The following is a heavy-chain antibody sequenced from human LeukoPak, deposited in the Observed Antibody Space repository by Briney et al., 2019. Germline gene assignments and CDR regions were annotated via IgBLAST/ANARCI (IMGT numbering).Heavy chain of an antibody. D-gene: IGHD3-22*01. CDR2: ISGSGGST. CDR3: AKDWVVVVITEIDY. Sequence: GGSLRLSCAASGFTFSSYGMHWVRQAPGKGLEWVSTISGSGGSTYYADSVKGRFTISRDNSKNTLYLQMNSLRAEDTAVYYCAKDWVVVVITEIDYWGQGTLVTVSS. J-gene: IGHJ4*02. V-gene: IGHV3-23*01. CDR1: GFTFSSYG.